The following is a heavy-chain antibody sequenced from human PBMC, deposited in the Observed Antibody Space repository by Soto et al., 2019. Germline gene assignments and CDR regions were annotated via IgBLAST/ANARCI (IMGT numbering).Heavy chain of an antibody. D-gene: IGHD5-12*01. Sequence: GESLKISCKGSGYSFTTYWITWVRQMPGKGLEWMGRIDPSDSYINYSPSFQGHVTISADKSISTAYLQWSSLKASDTAMYYCARKVMAARWADAFDIWGQGTMATVSS. CDR3: ARKVMAARWADAFDI. CDR1: GYSFTTYW. V-gene: IGHV5-10-1*01. J-gene: IGHJ3*02. CDR2: IDPSDSYI.